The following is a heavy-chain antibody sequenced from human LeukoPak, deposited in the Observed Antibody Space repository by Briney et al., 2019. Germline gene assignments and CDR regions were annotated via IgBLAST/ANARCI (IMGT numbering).Heavy chain of an antibody. CDR1: GGSISSGDYY. J-gene: IGHJ4*02. Sequence: PSQTLSLTCTVSGGSISSGDYYWNWIRQPPGKGLEWIGYIYYSGSTYYNTSLKSRVTISVDTSKNQFPLKLSSVTAADTAVYYCAREYQLLFLDYWGQGTLVTVSS. CDR3: AREYQLLFLDY. CDR2: IYYSGST. D-gene: IGHD2-2*01. V-gene: IGHV4-30-4*01.